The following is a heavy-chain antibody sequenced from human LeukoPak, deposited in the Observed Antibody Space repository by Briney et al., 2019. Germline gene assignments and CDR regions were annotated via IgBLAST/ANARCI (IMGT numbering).Heavy chain of an antibody. V-gene: IGHV1-18*01. CDR3: ARWGPSPSDY. Sequence: ASVKVSCKASGYIFINHGIAWVRQAPGPGLEYMGWISAYNGNTDYAQKFQGRVTMTTDTSTSTAYMELRGLRFDDTAVYYCARWGPSPSDYWGQGTLVTVSS. J-gene: IGHJ4*02. CDR2: ISAYNGNT. D-gene: IGHD1-26*01. CDR1: GYIFINHG.